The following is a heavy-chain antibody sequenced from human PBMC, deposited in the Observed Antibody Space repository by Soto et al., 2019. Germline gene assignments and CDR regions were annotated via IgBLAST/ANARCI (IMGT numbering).Heavy chain of an antibody. V-gene: IGHV5-51*01. CDR2: IYPGDSDT. Sequence: ESLKISCKGSGYTFTNYWIGWVRQMPGKGPEWMGIIYPGDSDTKYNPSFQGQVTISADKSITTTYLQWSSLKASDTAIYYCAASIFYYGMDVWGQGTTVTGLL. CDR3: AASIFYYGMDV. J-gene: IGHJ6*02. CDR1: GYTFTNYW.